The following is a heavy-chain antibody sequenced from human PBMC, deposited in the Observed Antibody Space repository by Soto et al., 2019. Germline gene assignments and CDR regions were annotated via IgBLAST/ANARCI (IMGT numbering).Heavy chain of an antibody. J-gene: IGHJ4*02. CDR3: ARFAYGDLFDY. CDR1: GFTVSSNY. Sequence: PGGSLRLSCAASGFTVSSNYMSWVRQAPGKGLEWVSVIYSGGSTYYADSVKGRFTISRDNSKNTLYLQMNSLRAEDTAVYYCARFAYGDLFDYWGQGTLVTVSS. V-gene: IGHV3-66*01. D-gene: IGHD4-17*01. CDR2: IYSGGST.